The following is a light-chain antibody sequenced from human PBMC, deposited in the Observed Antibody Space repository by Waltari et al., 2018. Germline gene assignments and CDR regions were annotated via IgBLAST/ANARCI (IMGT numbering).Light chain of an antibody. V-gene: IGKV1-5*03. Sequence: DLQMTQPPSSLSASVGDRVTITCRASQSISNWLAWYQQKPGKAPILLIYKASNLKSGVPSRFSGSGSGTQFTLTISSLQPGDFATYYWQQYNTYSSFGQGTKLEIK. J-gene: IGKJ2*01. CDR3: QQYNTYSS. CDR2: KAS. CDR1: QSISNW.